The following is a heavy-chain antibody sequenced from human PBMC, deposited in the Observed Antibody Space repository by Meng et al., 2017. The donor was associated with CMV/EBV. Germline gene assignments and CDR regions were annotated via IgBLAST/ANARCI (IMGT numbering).Heavy chain of an antibody. CDR1: GFTFSSYS. Sequence: GGSLRLSCAASGFTFSSYSMNWVRQAPGKGLEWVSSISSSSSYIYYADSVKGRFTISRDNAKNSLHLQMNSLRAEDTAVYYCARDRYCSSTSCYTYYYYGMDVWGQGTTVTVSS. CDR2: ISSSSSYI. V-gene: IGHV3-21*01. CDR3: ARDRYCSSTSCYTYYYYGMDV. J-gene: IGHJ6*02. D-gene: IGHD2-2*02.